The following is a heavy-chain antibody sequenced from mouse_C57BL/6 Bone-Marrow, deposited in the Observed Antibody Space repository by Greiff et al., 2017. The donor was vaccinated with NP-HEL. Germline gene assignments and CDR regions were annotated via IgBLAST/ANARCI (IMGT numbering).Heavy chain of an antibody. D-gene: IGHD2-4*01. CDR2: IDPSDSYT. Sequence: VQLQQPGAELVRPGTSVKLSCKASGYTFTSYWMHWVKQRPGQGLEWIGVIDPSDSYTNYNQKFKGKATLTVDTSSSTAYMQLSSLTSEDSAVYYCASPIYYDYDGDYWVQGTTLTVSS. J-gene: IGHJ2*01. CDR1: GYTFTSYW. CDR3: ASPIYYDYDGDY. V-gene: IGHV1-59*01.